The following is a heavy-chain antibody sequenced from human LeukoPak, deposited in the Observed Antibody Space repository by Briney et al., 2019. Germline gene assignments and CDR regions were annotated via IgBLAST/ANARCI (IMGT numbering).Heavy chain of an antibody. CDR1: GFTFSSYE. CDR2: ISGDGGST. D-gene: IGHD2-15*01. V-gene: IGHV3-43*02. J-gene: IGHJ4*01. Sequence: PGGSLRLSCAASGFTFSSYEMNWVRQAPGKGLEWVSLISGDGGSTYYADSVKGRFTISRDNSKNSLYLQMNSLRAEDSAVYYCARVSDYCGGGSCLRYWGHGTLVTVSS. CDR3: ARVSDYCGGGSCLRY.